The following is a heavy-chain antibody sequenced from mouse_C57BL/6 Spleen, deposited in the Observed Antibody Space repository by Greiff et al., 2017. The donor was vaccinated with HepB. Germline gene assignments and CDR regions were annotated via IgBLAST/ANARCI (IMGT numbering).Heavy chain of an antibody. CDR1: GFTFSSYT. J-gene: IGHJ1*03. V-gene: IGHV5-9*01. CDR2: ISGGGGNT. Sequence: DVMLVESGGGLVKPGGSLKLSCAASGFTFSSYTMSWVRQTPEKRLEWVATISGGGGNTYYPDSVKGRFTISRDNAKNTLYLQMSSLRSEDTALYYCARWDYDVGDWYFDVWGTGTTVTVSS. D-gene: IGHD2-4*01. CDR3: ARWDYDVGDWYFDV.